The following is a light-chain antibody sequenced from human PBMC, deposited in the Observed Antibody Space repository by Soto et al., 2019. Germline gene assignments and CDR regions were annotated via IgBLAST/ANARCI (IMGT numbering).Light chain of an antibody. Sequence: EIVMTQSPATLSVSPGERATLSCRASQSVSNNLAWYQKKPGQAPRLLIYGASTRATGIPARFSGSGSGTDFPLTISSLPSEDFAFYYCQQYNNWWTFGQGTRVDIK. CDR2: GAS. CDR3: QQYNNWWT. CDR1: QSVSNN. J-gene: IGKJ1*01. V-gene: IGKV3-15*01.